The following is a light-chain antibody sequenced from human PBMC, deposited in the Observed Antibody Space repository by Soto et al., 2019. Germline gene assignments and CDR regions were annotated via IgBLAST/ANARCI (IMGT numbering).Light chain of an antibody. CDR3: ATWDGSLRGVV. CDR1: SSNIGTKY. CDR2: RNV. V-gene: IGLV1-47*01. J-gene: IGLJ2*01. Sequence: QSVLTQPPSASGTPGQRVTISCSGSSSNIGTKYVHWYQQVPGMAPKLLISRNVQRPSGVPDRFSGSKSGTSASLAISGLRSEDEGVYYCATWDGSLRGVVFGGGTKLTVL.